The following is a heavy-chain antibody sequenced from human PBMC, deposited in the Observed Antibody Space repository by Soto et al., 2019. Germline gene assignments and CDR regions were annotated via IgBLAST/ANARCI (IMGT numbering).Heavy chain of an antibody. Sequence: EVPLVESGGGLVQPGGSLRLSCAASGFTFSSYDMHWVRQAPGKGLQYVSLISSNGGSTYYANSVKGRFTISRDNSKNTLYLQMGSLRAEDMAVYYCARVRQSYGDYDYWGQGTLVTVSS. V-gene: IGHV3-64*01. CDR2: ISSNGGST. J-gene: IGHJ4*02. CDR3: ARVRQSYGDYDY. D-gene: IGHD4-17*01. CDR1: GFTFSSYD.